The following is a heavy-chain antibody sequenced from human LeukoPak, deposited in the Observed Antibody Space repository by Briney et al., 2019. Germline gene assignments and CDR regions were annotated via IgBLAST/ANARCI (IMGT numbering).Heavy chain of an antibody. CDR1: GFTFSSYA. Sequence: GGSLGLSCAASGFTFSSYAMSWVRQAPGKGLEWVSAISGSGGSTYYADSVKGRFTISRDNSKNTLYLQMNSLRAEDTAVYYCAKGLGDYDISTYFDYWGQGTLVTVSS. CDR2: ISGSGGST. CDR3: AKGLGDYDISTYFDY. D-gene: IGHD3-9*01. V-gene: IGHV3-23*01. J-gene: IGHJ4*02.